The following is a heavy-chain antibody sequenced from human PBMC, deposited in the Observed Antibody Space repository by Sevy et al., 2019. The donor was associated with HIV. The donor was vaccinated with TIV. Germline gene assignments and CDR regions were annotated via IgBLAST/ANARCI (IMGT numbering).Heavy chain of an antibody. J-gene: IGHJ6*02. CDR1: GFTISRYG. CDR3: ARCSGYYCFYYGMDV. CDR2: IANDGSKT. Sequence: GGSLRLSCEASGFTISRYGLHWVRQAPGKGLEWMSGIANDGSKTEYADAVRGRFIISRDNSKNILHLQMSNLSPEDTAVYHYARCSGYYCFYYGMDVWRQGTTVTVSS. V-gene: IGHV3-30*04. D-gene: IGHD2-15*01.